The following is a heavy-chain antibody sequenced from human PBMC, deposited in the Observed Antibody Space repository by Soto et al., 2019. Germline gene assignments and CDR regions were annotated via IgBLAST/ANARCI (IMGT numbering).Heavy chain of an antibody. CDR1: GGSFSGYY. CDR3: ARGQVEEVIITGGKDRVVDY. J-gene: IGHJ4*02. CDR2: INHSGST. V-gene: IGHV4-34*01. Sequence: SETLSLTCAVYGGSFSGYYWSWIRQPPGKGLEWIGEINHSGSTNYNPSLKSRVTISVDTSKNQFSLKLSSVTAADTAVYYCARGQVEEVIITGGKDRVVDYWGQGTLVTVSS. D-gene: IGHD3-22*01.